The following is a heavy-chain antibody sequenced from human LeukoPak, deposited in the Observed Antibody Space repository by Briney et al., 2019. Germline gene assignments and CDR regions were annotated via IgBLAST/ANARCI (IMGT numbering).Heavy chain of an antibody. V-gene: IGHV3-11*01. Sequence: GGSLRLSCAASGFTFSDYYMSWIRQAPGKGLEWVSYISSSGSTIYYADSVKGRFTISRDNAKNSLYLQMNSLRAEDTAVYSRAKPSYNSGWFIVSWGQGTLVTVSS. D-gene: IGHD6-19*01. CDR3: AKPSYNSGWFIVS. CDR1: GFTFSDYY. J-gene: IGHJ5*02. CDR2: ISSSGSTI.